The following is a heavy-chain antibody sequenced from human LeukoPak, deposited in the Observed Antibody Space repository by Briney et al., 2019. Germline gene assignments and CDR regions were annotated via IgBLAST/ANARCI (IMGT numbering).Heavy chain of an antibody. V-gene: IGHV4-4*02. D-gene: IGHD3-22*01. Sequence: SGTLSLTCAVSGGSISNNWWSWVRQPPGKGLEWIGESYHRGSPTYNPSLKSRVTISVDTSKNQFSLKVRSVTAADTAVYFCARAPRCYDDSGGYNNYYYCAMDVWGQGTTVTVSS. J-gene: IGHJ6*02. CDR1: GGSISNNW. CDR2: SYHRGSP. CDR3: ARAPRCYDDSGGYNNYYYCAMDV.